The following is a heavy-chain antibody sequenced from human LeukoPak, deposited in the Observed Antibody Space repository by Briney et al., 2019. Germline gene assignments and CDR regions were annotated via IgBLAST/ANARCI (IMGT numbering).Heavy chain of an antibody. CDR2: ISYDGSNK. D-gene: IGHD1-1*01. CDR3: ATAKGGTFYWTFDY. J-gene: IGHJ4*02. CDR1: GFTFSSYG. V-gene: IGHV3-30*03. Sequence: TGGSLRLSCAASGFTFSSYGMHWVRQAPGKGLEWVAVISYDGSNKYYADSVKGRFTVSRDNSRLYLQMNSLRSEDTAVYYCATAKGGTFYWTFDYWGQGTLVTVSS.